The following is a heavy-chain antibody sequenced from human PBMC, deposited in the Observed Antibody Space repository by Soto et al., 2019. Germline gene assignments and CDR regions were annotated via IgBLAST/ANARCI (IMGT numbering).Heavy chain of an antibody. Sequence: QVQLVQSGAEVKKPGSSVKVSCKVSGGPFSDYAVSWVRQAPGQGLEWMGGIIPMFGTANYAQKFQGRVTITADESTTTAYMELRSLRSEETAVYYCARDLDYYGSGNYYNRIDYWGQGTLVTVSS. V-gene: IGHV1-69*01. CDR2: IIPMFGTA. CDR1: GGPFSDYA. D-gene: IGHD3-10*01. J-gene: IGHJ4*02. CDR3: ARDLDYYGSGNYYNRIDY.